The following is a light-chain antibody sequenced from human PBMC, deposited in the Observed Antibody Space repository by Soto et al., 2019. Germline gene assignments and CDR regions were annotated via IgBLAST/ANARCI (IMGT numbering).Light chain of an antibody. V-gene: IGLV2-14*03. CDR3: TSYTRTITLV. CDR2: DVS. Sequence: QSALTQPASVSGSPGQSITISCTGTSSEVGGYNYVSWYQQHPGKDPKLMIYDVSSRPSGVSNRFSGSKSGNTAALTSSGLQAEDGADYYCTSYTRTITLVFGGGTKLTVL. J-gene: IGLJ3*02. CDR1: SSEVGGYNY.